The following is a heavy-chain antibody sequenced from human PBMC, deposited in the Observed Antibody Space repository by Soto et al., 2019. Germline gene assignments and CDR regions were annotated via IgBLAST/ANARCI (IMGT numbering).Heavy chain of an antibody. Sequence: GGSLRLSCAASGFTFSSYAMSWVRQAPGKGLEWVSAISGSGGSTYYADSVKGRFTISRDNSKNTLYLQRNSLRAEDTAVYYCAKRVAVAGYYFDYWGQGTLVTAPQ. CDR1: GFTFSSYA. CDR3: AKRVAVAGYYFDY. CDR2: ISGSGGST. J-gene: IGHJ4*02. V-gene: IGHV3-23*01. D-gene: IGHD6-19*01.